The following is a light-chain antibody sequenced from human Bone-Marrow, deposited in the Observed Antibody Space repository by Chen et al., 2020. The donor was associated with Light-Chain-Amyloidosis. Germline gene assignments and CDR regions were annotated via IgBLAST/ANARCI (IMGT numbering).Light chain of an antibody. CDR2: RDT. CDR1: DLPTKY. Sequence: YELTLPPSVSVAPGQTARITCSGDDLPTKYAYWYQQKPGPAPVLVIHRDTERPSGISERFSGCSSGTTATLTISGVQAEDEADYHCQSADSSGTYEVIFGGVTKLTVL. CDR3: QSADSSGTYEVI. J-gene: IGLJ2*01. V-gene: IGLV3-25*03.